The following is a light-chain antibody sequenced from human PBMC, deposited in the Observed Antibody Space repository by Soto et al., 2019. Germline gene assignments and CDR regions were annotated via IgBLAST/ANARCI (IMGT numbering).Light chain of an antibody. V-gene: IGLV2-14*01. CDR3: SSYRDTSKPL. Sequence: QSALTQPASVSASPGQSITISCSGSSSDVGGYDYVSWYQQHPGKAPKLVIYEVNNRPSGVSDRFSGSKSGNTASLTISGVQADDEADYYCSSYRDTSKPLFGPGTKVTVL. CDR2: EVN. CDR1: SSDVGGYDY. J-gene: IGLJ1*01.